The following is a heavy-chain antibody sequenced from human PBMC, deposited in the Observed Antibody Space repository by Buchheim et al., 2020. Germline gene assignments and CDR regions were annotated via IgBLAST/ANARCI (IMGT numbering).Heavy chain of an antibody. CDR1: GYTFTSYY. J-gene: IGHJ6*02. Sequence: QVQLVQSGAEVKKPGALVKVSCKASGYTFTSYYMHWVRQAPGQGLEWMGIINPSGGSTSYAQKFQGRVTMTRDTSTSTVYMELSSLRSEDTAVYYCARSFLGYCSGGSCPYGMDVWGQGTT. V-gene: IGHV1-46*01. D-gene: IGHD2-15*01. CDR2: INPSGGST. CDR3: ARSFLGYCSGGSCPYGMDV.